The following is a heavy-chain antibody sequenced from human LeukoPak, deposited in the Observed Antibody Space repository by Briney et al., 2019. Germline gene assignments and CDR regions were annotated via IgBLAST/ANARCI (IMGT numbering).Heavy chain of an antibody. CDR2: ISGSDGST. D-gene: IGHD6-19*01. V-gene: IGHV3-23*01. CDR1: GFTFSSYT. CDR3: AKDPPGAGPDFDC. Sequence: PGGSPRLSCATSGFTFSSYTMNWVRQAPGKGLEWVSGISGSDGSTYYADSVKGRFTISRDNSKNTLYLQMNSLRVEDTAVYYCAKDPPGAGPDFDCWGQGTLVTVSS. J-gene: IGHJ4*02.